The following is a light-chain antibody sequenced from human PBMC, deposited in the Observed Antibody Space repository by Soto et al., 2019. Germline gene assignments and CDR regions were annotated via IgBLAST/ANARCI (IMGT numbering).Light chain of an antibody. V-gene: IGKV3-20*01. J-gene: IGKJ5*01. Sequence: EIVLTQSPGTLALSPGERATLSCRASPTITNNYLAWYQHKPGQAPRLLIYGASSRVNGITERFSGSGSGADFTLTISRLDPEEFAVYYCQQYDTSPITFGQGTRLEIK. CDR3: QQYDTSPIT. CDR2: GAS. CDR1: PTITNNY.